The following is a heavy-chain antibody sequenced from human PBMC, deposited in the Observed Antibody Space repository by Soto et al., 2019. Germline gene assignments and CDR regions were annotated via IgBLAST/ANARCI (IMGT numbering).Heavy chain of an antibody. CDR3: ARALGDDFWSANLPLDY. J-gene: IGHJ4*02. CDR1: GYTFTGYY. D-gene: IGHD3-3*01. CDR2: INPNSGGT. Sequence: ASVKVSCKASGYTFTGYYMHWVRQAPGQGLEWLGWINPNSGGTNYAQKFQGWVTMTRDTSISTAYMELSRLRSDDTAVYYCARALGDDFWSANLPLDYWGQATLVTVSS. V-gene: IGHV1-2*04.